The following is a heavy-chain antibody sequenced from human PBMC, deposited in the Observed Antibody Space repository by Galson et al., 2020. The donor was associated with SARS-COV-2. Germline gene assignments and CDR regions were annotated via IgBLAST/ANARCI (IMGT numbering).Heavy chain of an antibody. CDR3: TAGGASGWYRDAFDI. J-gene: IGHJ3*02. CDR2: VKTKTDVVTT. CDR1: GFTFSLAW. V-gene: IGHV3-15*01. Sequence: GGSLRLSCSASGFTFSLAWMSWVRQAPGKGLEWVGRVKTKTDVVTTDYGAPVRGRFTISRDDSNKTLYLQINSLKIEDTAVYYCTAGGASGWYRDAFDIWGQGTMVTVSS. D-gene: IGHD6-19*01.